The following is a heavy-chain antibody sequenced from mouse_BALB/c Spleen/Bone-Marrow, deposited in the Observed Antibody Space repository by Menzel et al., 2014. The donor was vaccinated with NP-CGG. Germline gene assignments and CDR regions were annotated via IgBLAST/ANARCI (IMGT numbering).Heavy chain of an antibody. CDR1: GYAFTSYN. V-gene: IGHV1S135*01. CDR3: AREVIHYFAMDY. J-gene: IGHJ4*01. D-gene: IGHD2-1*01. CDR2: IDPYNGGT. Sequence: EVQLQQSGPELVKPGASVKVSCKASGYAFTSYNMYWVKQSHGKSLEWIGCIDPYNGGTSNNQKFKGKATLTVDKSSSTSYMHLNSLTSEDSAVYYCAREVIHYFAMDYWGQGTSVTVSS.